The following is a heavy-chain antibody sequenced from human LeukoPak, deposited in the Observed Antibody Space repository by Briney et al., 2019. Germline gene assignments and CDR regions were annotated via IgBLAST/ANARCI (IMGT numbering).Heavy chain of an antibody. V-gene: IGHV1-2*02. J-gene: IGHJ5*02. CDR1: GYTFTGYY. CDR2: INPNSGGT. CDR3: ARATDFLLSRGLAP. Sequence: GSAVKVSCKASGYTFTGYYMHWVRQAPGQGLEWMGWINPNSGGTNYAQKFQGRVTMTRDTSISTAYMELSRLRSDDTAVYYCARATDFLLSRGLAPWGQGTLVTVSS. D-gene: IGHD3/OR15-3a*01.